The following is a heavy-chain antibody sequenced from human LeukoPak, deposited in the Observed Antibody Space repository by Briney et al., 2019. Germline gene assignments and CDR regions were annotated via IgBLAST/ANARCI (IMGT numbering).Heavy chain of an antibody. CDR1: GYTFTSYY. CDR2: INPSGGST. V-gene: IGHV1-46*01. D-gene: IGHD3-16*02. Sequence: ASVKVSCKASGYTFTSYYIHWVRQAPGQGLEWMGIINPSGGSTGYAQKFQDRVTMSGDTSTSTVYMELSSLRSEDTAVYYCARALWGSYRYTSDYWGQGTLVTVSS. CDR3: ARALWGSYRYTSDY. J-gene: IGHJ4*02.